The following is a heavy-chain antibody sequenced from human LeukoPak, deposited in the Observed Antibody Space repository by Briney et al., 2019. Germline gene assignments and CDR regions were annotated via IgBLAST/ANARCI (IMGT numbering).Heavy chain of an antibody. V-gene: IGHV3-30*18. D-gene: IGHD3-3*01. CDR3: AKEMDYDFWSQGYGMDV. Sequence: GGSLRLSCAASGFTFSSYGMHWVRQAPGKGLEWVAVISYDGSNKYYADSVKGRFTISRDNSKNTLYLQMNSLRAEDTAVYYCAKEMDYDFWSQGYGMDVWGQGTRVTVSS. CDR1: GFTFSSYG. J-gene: IGHJ6*02. CDR2: ISYDGSNK.